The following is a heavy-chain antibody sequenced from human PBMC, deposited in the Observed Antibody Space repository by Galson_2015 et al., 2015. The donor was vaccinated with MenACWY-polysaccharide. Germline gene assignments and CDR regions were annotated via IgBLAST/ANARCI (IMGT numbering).Heavy chain of an antibody. CDR1: GGSVSSGDSY. CDR2: IYYSGRT. D-gene: IGHD2-21*01. J-gene: IGHJ5*02. V-gene: IGHV4-30-4*01. Sequence: TLSLTCTVSGGSVSSGDSYWSWIRQPPGKALEWIGYIYYSGRTNYNPSLKSRATVSLDTSKNQFSLKLSFVTAADTAVYYCATLPLGNCGGVRCFGPFPPWGQGTVVTVSS. CDR3: ATLPLGNCGGVRCFGPFPP.